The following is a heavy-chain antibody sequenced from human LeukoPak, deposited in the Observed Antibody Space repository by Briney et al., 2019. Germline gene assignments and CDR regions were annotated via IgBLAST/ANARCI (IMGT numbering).Heavy chain of an antibody. CDR3: ATARNFRFEY. J-gene: IGHJ4*02. CDR1: GLTFRTTW. Sequence: GGSLRLSCATSGLTFRTTWMHWVRQAPGKGLMWVSRMNGEGTTIDYADSVKGRFTVSRDYAKNTLFLQMNNLRTEDTALYLCATARNFRFEYWGQGSLVIVSA. V-gene: IGHV3-74*01. D-gene: IGHD1-7*01. CDR2: MNGEGTTI.